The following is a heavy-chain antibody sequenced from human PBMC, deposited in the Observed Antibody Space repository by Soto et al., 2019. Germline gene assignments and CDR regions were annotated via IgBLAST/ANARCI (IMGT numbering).Heavy chain of an antibody. CDR3: ARNVRSYIDY. Sequence: PSETLSLTCAVSGGSISSGNWWSWVRQSPGKELEWIGEIYHSGITNYNPSLKSRVTISVDNSENQLSLSLNSVTAADTAVYYCARNVRSYIDYWGQGTLVTVSS. V-gene: IGHV4-4*02. CDR2: IYHSGIT. J-gene: IGHJ4*02. CDR1: GGSISSGNW.